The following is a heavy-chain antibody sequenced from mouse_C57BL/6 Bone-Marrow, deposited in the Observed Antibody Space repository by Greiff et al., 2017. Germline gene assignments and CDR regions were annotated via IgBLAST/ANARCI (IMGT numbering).Heavy chain of an antibody. V-gene: IGHV14-4*01. Sequence: VQLQQSGAELVRPGASVKLSCTASGFNIKDDYMHWVKQRPEQGLDWIGWIDPENGDTEYASKFQGKATITADTSSNTAYLQLSSRTSEDTAVDYFTSSPSYVDYWGQGTTLTVSS. CDR1: GFNIKDDY. CDR3: TSSPSYVDY. J-gene: IGHJ2*01. D-gene: IGHD1-1*01. CDR2: IDPENGDT.